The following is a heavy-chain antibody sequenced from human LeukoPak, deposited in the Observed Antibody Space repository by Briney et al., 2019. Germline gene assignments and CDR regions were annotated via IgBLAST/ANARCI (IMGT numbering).Heavy chain of an antibody. Sequence: ASVKVSCKASGSTFTGYYMHWVRQAPGQGLEWIGWINPNSGGTNYAQKFQGRFTMTRDTSISTAYMELSRLRSDDTAVYYCARSQRITMVRGVIIYDYWGQGTLVTVSS. CDR1: GSTFTGYY. CDR2: INPNSGGT. D-gene: IGHD3-10*01. J-gene: IGHJ4*02. V-gene: IGHV1-2*02. CDR3: ARSQRITMVRGVIIYDY.